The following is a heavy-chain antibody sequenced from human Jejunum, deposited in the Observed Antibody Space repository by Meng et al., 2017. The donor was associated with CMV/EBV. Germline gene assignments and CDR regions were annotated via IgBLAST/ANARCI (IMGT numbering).Heavy chain of an antibody. CDR2: ICVGDTT. J-gene: IGHJ4*02. D-gene: IGHD3-22*01. CDR3: VVGYDSRKVAY. Sequence: SCAVYGFTVSVSHMNWVRQAPGKGLEWISVICVGDTTHYADSVKGRFTISRDNSMSTLYLQMNSLRAEDTGVYYCVVGYDSRKVAYWGQGTLVTVSS. V-gene: IGHV3-53*01. CDR1: GFTVSVSH.